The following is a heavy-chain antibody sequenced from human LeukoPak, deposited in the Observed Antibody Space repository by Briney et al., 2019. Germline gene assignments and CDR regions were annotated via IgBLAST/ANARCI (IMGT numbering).Heavy chain of an antibody. D-gene: IGHD6-13*01. V-gene: IGHV1-69*05. CDR2: IIPIFGTA. Sequence: GASVKVSCKASGGTFSSYAISWVRQAPGQGLEWMGGIIPIFGTANYAQKFQGRVTITTDESTSTAYMELSSLRSEDTAVYYCARGPRIAAAGTNGGGRTLDYWGQGTLVTVSS. CDR1: GGTFSSYA. CDR3: ARGPRIAAAGTNGGGRTLDY. J-gene: IGHJ4*02.